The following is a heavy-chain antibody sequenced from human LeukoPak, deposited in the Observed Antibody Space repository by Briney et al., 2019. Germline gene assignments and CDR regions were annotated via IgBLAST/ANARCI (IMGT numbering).Heavy chain of an antibody. Sequence: GASVKVSCKASGYTFTVYYMHWVRQAPGQGLEWMGWINPNSGGAKYAQKFQGRVTMTRDTSINTAYMELSRLKSDDTAIYYCARVSATVPTHWGQGTLLTVSS. CDR2: INPNSGGA. CDR3: ARVSATVPTH. J-gene: IGHJ4*02. D-gene: IGHD4-17*01. V-gene: IGHV1-2*02. CDR1: GYTFTVYY.